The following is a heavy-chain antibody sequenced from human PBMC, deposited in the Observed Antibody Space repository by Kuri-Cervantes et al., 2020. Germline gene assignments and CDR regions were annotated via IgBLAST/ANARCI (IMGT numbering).Heavy chain of an antibody. D-gene: IGHD2-15*01. CDR3: AREYCSGGSCYYFDY. V-gene: IGHV3-48*01. Sequence: GESLKIFCAASGFTFSSYSMNWVRQAPGKGLEWVSSISSSSSGIYYADSVKGRFTISRDNAKNSLYLQMSSLRSEDTAVYYCAREYCSGGSCYYFDYWGQGTLVTVSS. CDR1: GFTFSSYS. J-gene: IGHJ4*02. CDR2: ISSSSSGI.